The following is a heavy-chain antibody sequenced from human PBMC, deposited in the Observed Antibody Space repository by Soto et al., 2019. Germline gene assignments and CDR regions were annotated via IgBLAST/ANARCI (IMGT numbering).Heavy chain of an antibody. CDR1: GGSISSGDYY. D-gene: IGHD3-3*01. J-gene: IGHJ6*02. CDR2: IYYSGST. V-gene: IGHV4-30-4*01. CDR3: ARDNILGILYGGMDV. Sequence: SETLSLTCTVSGGSISSGDYYWGWIRQPPGKGLEWIGYIYYSGSTYYNPSLKSRVTISVDTSKNQFSLKLSSVTAADTAVYYCARDNILGILYGGMDVWGQGTTVPVSS.